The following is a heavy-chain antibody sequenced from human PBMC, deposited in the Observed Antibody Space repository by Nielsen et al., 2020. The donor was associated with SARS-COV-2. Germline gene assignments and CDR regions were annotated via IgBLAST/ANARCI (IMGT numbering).Heavy chain of an antibody. Sequence: ASVKVSCKVSGYTLTELSMHWVRQAPGKGLEWMGGFDPEDGETIYAQKFQGRVTMTRDTSISTAYMELSRLRSDDTAVYYCARDFITGSTIGLGAFDIWGQGTMVTVSS. D-gene: IGHD1-26*01. CDR2: FDPEDGET. CDR3: ARDFITGSTIGLGAFDI. CDR1: GYTLTELS. V-gene: IGHV1-24*01. J-gene: IGHJ3*02.